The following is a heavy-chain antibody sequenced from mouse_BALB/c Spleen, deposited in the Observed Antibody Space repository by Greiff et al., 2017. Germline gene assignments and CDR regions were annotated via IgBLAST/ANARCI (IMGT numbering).Heavy chain of an antibody. Sequence: DVQLQESGAELVKPGASVKLSCTASGFNIKDTYMHWVKQRPEQGLEWIGRIDPANGNTKYDPKFQGKATITADTSSNTAYLQLSSLTSEDTAVYYCARDYGYGAGFAYWGQGTLVTVSA. CDR1: GFNIKDTY. CDR3: ARDYGYGAGFAY. CDR2: IDPANGNT. J-gene: IGHJ3*01. D-gene: IGHD1-2*01. V-gene: IGHV14-3*02.